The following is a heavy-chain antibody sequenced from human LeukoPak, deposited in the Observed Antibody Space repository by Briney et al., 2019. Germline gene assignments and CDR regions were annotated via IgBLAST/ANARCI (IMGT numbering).Heavy chain of an antibody. CDR1: GFTFSNAW. J-gene: IGHJ4*02. CDR2: IKDKSDGGTT. Sequence: GGSLRLSCAASGFTFSNAWMNWVRQAPGKGLEWVGRIKDKSDGGTTDYAAPVKGRFSISRGDSKNTLYLQMNSLKTGDTAVYYCATADGGYDFWRADYFDYWGQGTLVTVSS. CDR3: ATADGGYDFWRADYFDY. V-gene: IGHV3-15*01. D-gene: IGHD3-3*01.